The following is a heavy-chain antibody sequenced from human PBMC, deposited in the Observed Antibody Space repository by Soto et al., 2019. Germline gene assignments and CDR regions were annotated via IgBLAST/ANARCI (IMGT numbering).Heavy chain of an antibody. Sequence: QVQLIQSAPEVKRPGASARVSCRASGYTFTSYGLNWVRRAPGQGLEWMGRIASHDGSTVSAQGFEGKLTLTRDTFTNTAYLELGALTSNDTGLYFCWRNDGDDSTNFWGQGTLVTVSP. J-gene: IGHJ4*02. V-gene: IGHV1-18*04. D-gene: IGHD3-22*01. CDR1: GYTFTSYG. CDR2: IASHDGST. CDR3: WRNDGDDSTNF.